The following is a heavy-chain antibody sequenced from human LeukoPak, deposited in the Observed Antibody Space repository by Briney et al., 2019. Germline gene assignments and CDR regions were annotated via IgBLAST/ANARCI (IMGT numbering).Heavy chain of an antibody. V-gene: IGHV1-2*02. J-gene: IGHJ4*02. CDR1: GYTFTGFY. CDR3: ARQGAAASFDY. D-gene: IGHD6-13*01. Sequence: ASVTVSCKASGYTFTGFYMHWVRQAPGQGFEWMGWINSYSGGTNYAQKFQGRVTLTRDTSISTAYMELNTLRSDDTAVYYCARQGAAASFDYWGQGTLVTVSS. CDR2: INSYSGGT.